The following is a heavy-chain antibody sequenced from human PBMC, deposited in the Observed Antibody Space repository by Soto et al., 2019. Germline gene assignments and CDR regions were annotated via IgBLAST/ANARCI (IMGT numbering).Heavy chain of an antibody. J-gene: IGHJ6*02. CDR3: ARVFRGGGNYVWGSYRYKASGMDV. CDR1: GFTFSSYW. CDR2: IKQDGSEK. Sequence: EVQLVESGGGLVQPGGSLRLSCAASGFTFSSYWMSWVRQAPGKGLEWVANIKQDGSEKYYVDSVKGRFTISRDNAKNSLYPQMNSLRAEDTAVYYCARVFRGGGNYVWGSYRYKASGMDVWGQGTTVTVSS. V-gene: IGHV3-7*03. D-gene: IGHD3-16*02.